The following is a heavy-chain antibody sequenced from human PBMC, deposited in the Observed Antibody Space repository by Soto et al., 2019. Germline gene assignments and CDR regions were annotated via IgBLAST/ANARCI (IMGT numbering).Heavy chain of an antibody. CDR2: IYYSGST. Sequence: QVQLQESGPGLVKPSETLSLTCTVSGGSVSSGSYYWSWIRQPPGKGLEWIGYIYYSGSTNYNPSRQSRVDSSVDASKNQFSLKLSSVTAEDPAVYYCARDLGGDHCYYSMDVWGQGTTVTVSS. CDR1: GGSVSSGSYY. V-gene: IGHV4-61*01. CDR3: ARDLGGDHCYYSMDV. J-gene: IGHJ6*02. D-gene: IGHD3-16*01.